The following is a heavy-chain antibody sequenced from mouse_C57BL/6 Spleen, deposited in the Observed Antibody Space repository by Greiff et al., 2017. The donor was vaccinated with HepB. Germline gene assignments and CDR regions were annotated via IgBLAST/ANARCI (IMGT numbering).Heavy chain of an antibody. V-gene: IGHV1-81*01. D-gene: IGHD1-2*01. Sequence: VKLQESGAELARPGASVKLSCKASGYTFTSYGISWVKQRTGQGLEWIGEIYPRSGNTYYNEKFKGKATLTADKSSSTAYMELRSLTSEDSAVYFCAREDGHWYFDVWGTGTTVTVSS. CDR3: AREDGHWYFDV. J-gene: IGHJ1*03. CDR2: IYPRSGNT. CDR1: GYTFTSYG.